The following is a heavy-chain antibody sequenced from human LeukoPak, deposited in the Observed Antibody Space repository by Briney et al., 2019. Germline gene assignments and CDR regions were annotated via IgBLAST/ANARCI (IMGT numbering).Heavy chain of an antibody. V-gene: IGHV3-21*01. Sequence: GGSLRLSCAASGFTFSSYTMNWVRLAPGKGLEWVSSISRSNIYKYYADSVKGRFTISRDNAKNSLYLQMNSLRAEDTAVYYCATYRQVLLPFESWGQGTLVTVSS. J-gene: IGHJ4*02. CDR3: ATYRQVLLPFES. CDR2: ISRSNIYK. CDR1: GFTFSSYT. D-gene: IGHD2-8*02.